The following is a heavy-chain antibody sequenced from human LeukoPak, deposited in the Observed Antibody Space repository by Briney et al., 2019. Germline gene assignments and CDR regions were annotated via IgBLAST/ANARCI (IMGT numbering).Heavy chain of an antibody. Sequence: GGSLRLSCTASGFTFSDYYMSWIRQTPGKGLEWVSYIDNNGGIIYYADSVKGRFTISRDNAKNSLSLQMNTLIADDTAVYYCAKGVAPDYWGQGTLVTVSS. CDR2: IDNNGGII. D-gene: IGHD2-15*01. CDR3: AKGVAPDY. V-gene: IGHV3-11*01. CDR1: GFTFSDYY. J-gene: IGHJ4*02.